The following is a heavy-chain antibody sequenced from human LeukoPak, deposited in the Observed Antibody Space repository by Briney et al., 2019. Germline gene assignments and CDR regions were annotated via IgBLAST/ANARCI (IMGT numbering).Heavy chain of an antibody. CDR2: ISWNSGSI. J-gene: IGHJ4*02. Sequence: GGSLRLSCAASGFTFSSNPMNWVRQAPGKGLEWVSGISWNSGSIGYADSVKGRFTISRDNAKNSLYLQMNSLRAEDTALYYCAKDLRGYSYGYIDYWGQGTLVTVSS. V-gene: IGHV3-9*01. CDR1: GFTFSSNP. CDR3: AKDLRGYSYGYIDY. D-gene: IGHD5-18*01.